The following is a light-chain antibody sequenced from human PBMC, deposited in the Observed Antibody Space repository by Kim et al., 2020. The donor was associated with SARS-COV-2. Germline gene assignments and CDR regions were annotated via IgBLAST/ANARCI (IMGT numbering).Light chain of an antibody. J-gene: IGLJ1*01. CDR1: SSNNGSNY. V-gene: IGLV1-47*01. Sequence: CSGSSSNNGSNYLYWYQQPPGAAPKLLIYRNNQRPSGVPDRFSGSKSGTSASLAISGLRFEDEADYYCAAWDDSLSGYVFGTGTKVTVL. CDR3: AAWDDSLSGYV. CDR2: RNN.